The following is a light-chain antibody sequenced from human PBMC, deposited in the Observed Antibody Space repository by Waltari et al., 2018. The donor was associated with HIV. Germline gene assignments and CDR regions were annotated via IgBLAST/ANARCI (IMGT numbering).Light chain of an antibody. V-gene: IGLV2-18*02. CDR1: SSDVGSYNR. J-gene: IGLJ3*02. CDR3: SSYTTTSTLWV. Sequence: QSALTQPPSVSGSPGQSVTISCTGTSSDVGSYNRVSCYQQFPGTAPKLLIHEVSNRPSGVPDRFSGSKSGNTASLTISGLQADDEADYYCSSYTTTSTLWVFGGGTKLTVL. CDR2: EVS.